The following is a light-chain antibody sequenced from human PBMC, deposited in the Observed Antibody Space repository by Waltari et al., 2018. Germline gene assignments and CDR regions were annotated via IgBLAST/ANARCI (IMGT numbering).Light chain of an antibody. CDR3: QVWDDVTDSGV. J-gene: IGLJ3*02. CDR1: NIGSKS. CDR2: YDS. Sequence: YVLTQPPSVSVDPGQTARLTCGGDNIGSKSVTWYQQKPGQAPVLVMFYDSDRPSEIPERFSGSNSGNTATLTISWVEAGDEADYHCQVWDDVTDSGVFGGGTKLTVL. V-gene: IGLV3-21*04.